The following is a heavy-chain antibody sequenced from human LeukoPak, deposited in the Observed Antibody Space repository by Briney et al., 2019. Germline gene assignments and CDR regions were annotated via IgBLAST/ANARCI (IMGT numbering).Heavy chain of an antibody. J-gene: IGHJ6*03. CDR1: GGSISSYY. Sequence: SETLSLTCTVSGGSISSYYWSWIRQPAGKGLEWIGRIYTSGSTNYNPSLKSRVTISVDTSKNQFSLKLSSVTAADTAVYYCARDVWDCTNGVCYIGGYYYYMDVWGKGTTVTVSS. CDR2: IYTSGST. D-gene: IGHD2-8*01. CDR3: ARDVWDCTNGVCYIGGYYYYMDV. V-gene: IGHV4-4*07.